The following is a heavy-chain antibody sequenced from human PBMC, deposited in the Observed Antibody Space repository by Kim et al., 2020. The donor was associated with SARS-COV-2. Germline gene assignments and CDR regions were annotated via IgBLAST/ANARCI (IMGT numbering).Heavy chain of an antibody. CDR2: IYSGGST. Sequence: GGSLRLSCAASGFTVSSNYMSWVRQAPGKGLEWVSVIYSGGSTYYADSVKGRFTISRDNSKNTLYLQMNSLRAEDTAVYYCARAGYCSGGSCYYFDYWGQGTLVTVSS. CDR3: ARAGYCSGGSCYYFDY. V-gene: IGHV3-66*01. D-gene: IGHD2-15*01. J-gene: IGHJ4*02. CDR1: GFTVSSNY.